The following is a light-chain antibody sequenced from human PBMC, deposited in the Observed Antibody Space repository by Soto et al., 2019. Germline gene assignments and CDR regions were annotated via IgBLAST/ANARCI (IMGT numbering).Light chain of an antibody. V-gene: IGKV3-20*01. CDR3: QQYESSRT. CDR1: QSVSNTF. Sequence: EIVLTQSPGTLSLSPGEGATLSCRASQSVSNTFFAWYQQKPGQAPRPLIYGASRRAIGVPDRFSGSGSGTEFTLTISRLEPEDFAVYYCQQYESSRTFGQGTKLEMK. J-gene: IGKJ1*01. CDR2: GAS.